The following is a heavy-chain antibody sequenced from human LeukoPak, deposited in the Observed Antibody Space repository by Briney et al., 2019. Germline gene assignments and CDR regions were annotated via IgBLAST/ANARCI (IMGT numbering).Heavy chain of an antibody. D-gene: IGHD3-22*01. CDR1: GFTFSSYA. V-gene: IGHV3-74*01. J-gene: IGHJ4*02. CDR2: INSDGSST. Sequence: GGSLRLSCAASGFTFSSYAMSWVRQAPGKGLVWVSRINSDGSSTSYADSVKGRFTISRDNAKNTLYLQMNSLRAEDTAVYYCARRMYYYDSSGYYYGFDYWGQGTLVTVSS. CDR3: ARRMYYYDSSGYYYGFDY.